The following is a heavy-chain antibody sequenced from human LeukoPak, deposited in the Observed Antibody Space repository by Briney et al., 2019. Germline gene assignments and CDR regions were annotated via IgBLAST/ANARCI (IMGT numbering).Heavy chain of an antibody. V-gene: IGHV3-23*01. CDR3: AKGVRIAARPGFDY. CDR2: ISGSGGST. D-gene: IGHD6-6*01. CDR1: GFTFSNYW. J-gene: IGHJ4*02. Sequence: GGSLRLSCAASGFTFSNYWMHWVRQAPGKGLEWVSAISGSGGSTYYADSVKGRFTISRDNSKNTLYLQVNSLRAEDTAVYYCAKGVRIAARPGFDYWGQGTLVTVSS.